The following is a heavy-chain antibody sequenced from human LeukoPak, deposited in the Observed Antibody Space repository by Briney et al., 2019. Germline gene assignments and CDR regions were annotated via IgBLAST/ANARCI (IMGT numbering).Heavy chain of an antibody. D-gene: IGHD2-2*01. Sequence: ASVKVSCKASGYTFTSYGISWMRQAPGQGLEWMGWISAYNGNTNYAQKLQGRVTMTTDTSTSTAYMELRSLRSDDTAVYYCARDVGCSSTSCYAHFDYWGQGTLVTVSS. CDR3: ARDVGCSSTSCYAHFDY. J-gene: IGHJ4*02. V-gene: IGHV1-18*04. CDR2: ISAYNGNT. CDR1: GYTFTSYG.